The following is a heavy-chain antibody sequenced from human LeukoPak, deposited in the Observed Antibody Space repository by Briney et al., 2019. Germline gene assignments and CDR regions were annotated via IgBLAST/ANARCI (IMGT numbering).Heavy chain of an antibody. Sequence: GGSLRLSCAASGFTFSSYNMNWVRQAPGKGLEWVSYISSSSTIYYADSVKGRFTISRDNAKNSLYLQMNSLRAEDTAVYYCARDAEDIVATYFDYWGQGTLVTVSS. J-gene: IGHJ4*02. CDR3: ARDAEDIVATYFDY. CDR1: GFTFSSYN. CDR2: ISSSSTI. D-gene: IGHD5-12*01. V-gene: IGHV3-48*01.